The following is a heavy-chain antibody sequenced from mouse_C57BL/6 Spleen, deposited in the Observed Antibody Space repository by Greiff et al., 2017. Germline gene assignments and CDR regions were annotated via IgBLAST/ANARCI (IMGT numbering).Heavy chain of an antibody. CDR2: ISSGGSYT. Sequence: EVQVVESGGDLVKPGGSLKLSCAASGFTFSSYGMSWVRQTPDKRLEWVATISSGGSYTYYPDSVKGRFTISRDNAKNTLYLQMSSLKSEDTAMYYCARHNSTSWFAYWGQGTLVTVSA. D-gene: IGHD5-1*01. CDR1: GFTFSSYG. J-gene: IGHJ3*01. CDR3: ARHNSTSWFAY. V-gene: IGHV5-6*01.